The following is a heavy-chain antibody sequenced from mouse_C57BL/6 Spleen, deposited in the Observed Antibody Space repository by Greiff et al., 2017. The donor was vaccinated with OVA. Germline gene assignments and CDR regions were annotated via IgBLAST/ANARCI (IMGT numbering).Heavy chain of an antibody. J-gene: IGHJ2*01. CDR3: ARDWDRGFDY. CDR2: IYPGDGDT. V-gene: IGHV1-80*01. Sequence: VKLQESGAELVKPGASVKISCKASGYAFSSYWMNWVKQRPGKGLEWIGQIYPGDGDTNYNGKFKGKATLTADKSSSTAYMQLSSLTSEDSAVYFCARDWDRGFDYWGQGTTLTVSS. D-gene: IGHD4-1*01. CDR1: GYAFSSYW.